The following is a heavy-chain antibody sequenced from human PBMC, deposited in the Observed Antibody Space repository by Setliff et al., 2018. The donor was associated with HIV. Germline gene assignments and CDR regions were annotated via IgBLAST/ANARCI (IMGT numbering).Heavy chain of an antibody. CDR1: GAGISGYS. CDR2: IYYSGST. CDR3: ARSPRIGVAGEFEY. D-gene: IGHD6-19*01. V-gene: IGHV4-59*08. J-gene: IGHJ4*02. Sequence: SETLSLTCTVSGAGISGYSWSWIRQPPGKGLEWIGYIYYSGSTNYNPSLKSRVTISVDTSKNQFSLKVNSVTAADTAVYYCARSPRIGVAGEFEYWGQGTLVTVSS.